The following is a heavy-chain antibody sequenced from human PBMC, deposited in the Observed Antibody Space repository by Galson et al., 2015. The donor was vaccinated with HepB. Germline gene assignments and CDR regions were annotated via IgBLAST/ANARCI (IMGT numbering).Heavy chain of an antibody. J-gene: IGHJ3*02. Sequence: ETLSLTCTVSGGSISSYYWSWIRQPPGKGLEWIGYIYYSGSTNYNPSLKSRVTISVDTSKNQFSLKLSSVTAADTAVYYCARDFFDIWGQGTMVTVSS. CDR2: IYYSGST. CDR1: GGSISSYY. V-gene: IGHV4-59*01. CDR3: ARDFFDI.